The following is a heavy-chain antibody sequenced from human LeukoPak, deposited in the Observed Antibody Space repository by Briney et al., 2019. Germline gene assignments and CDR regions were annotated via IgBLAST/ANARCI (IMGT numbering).Heavy chain of an antibody. CDR2: VYYSGNR. CDR1: VGSRTNYF. Sequence: SETLSVTCTVSVGSRTNYFWSWVRQPPGRGLECVGYVYYSGNREYNPSLKSRVTISIDTSKNQFSLKLSSVTAADTAVYYCARDQYSGRFDYWGQGTLVTVSS. J-gene: IGHJ4*02. D-gene: IGHD1-26*01. V-gene: IGHV4-59*01. CDR3: ARDQYSGRFDY.